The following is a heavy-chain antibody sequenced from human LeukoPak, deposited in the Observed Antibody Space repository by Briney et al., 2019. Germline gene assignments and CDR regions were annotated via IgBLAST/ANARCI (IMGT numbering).Heavy chain of an antibody. J-gene: IGHJ3*02. Sequence: GGSLRLSCAASGFTFSSYAMHWVRQPPGKGLAWVAVISYDGSNKYYADSVKGRFTISRDNSKNTLYLQMNSLRAEDTAVYYCARVRSSSWDDAFDIWGQGTMVTVSS. V-gene: IGHV3-30-3*01. CDR2: ISYDGSNK. D-gene: IGHD6-13*01. CDR1: GFTFSSYA. CDR3: ARVRSSSWDDAFDI.